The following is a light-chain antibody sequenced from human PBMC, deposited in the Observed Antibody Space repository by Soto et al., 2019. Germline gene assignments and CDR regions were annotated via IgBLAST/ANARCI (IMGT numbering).Light chain of an antibody. V-gene: IGLV1-47*01. J-gene: IGLJ2*01. CDR3: AAGDDSLSGVV. Sequence: QPVLTQPPSASGTPGQRVTISCSGSSSNIGSNYVYWYQQLPGTAPKLLIYRNNQRPSGVPDRFSGSKSGTSASLAISGLRSEDAGDYYCAAGDDSLSGVVFGGGTKVTVL. CDR2: RNN. CDR1: SSNIGSNY.